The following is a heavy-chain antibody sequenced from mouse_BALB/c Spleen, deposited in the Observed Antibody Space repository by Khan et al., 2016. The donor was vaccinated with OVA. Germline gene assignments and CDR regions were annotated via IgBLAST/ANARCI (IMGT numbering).Heavy chain of an antibody. CDR1: GYTFSSYW. CDR2: IFPGSVSI. Sequence: QVQLKQSGGDLMKPGASVKISCKATGYTFSSYWIEWVKQRPGHGLEWIGQIFPGSVSITYNEKFKGKATFTADTSSNPAYMQLSSLTSEDSAVYYCARGGYGGFAFWGQGTLVTVSA. J-gene: IGHJ3*01. D-gene: IGHD2-2*01. V-gene: IGHV1-9*01. CDR3: ARGGYGGFAF.